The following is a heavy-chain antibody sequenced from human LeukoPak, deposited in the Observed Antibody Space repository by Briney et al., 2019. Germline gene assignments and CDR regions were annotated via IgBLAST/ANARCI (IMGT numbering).Heavy chain of an antibody. V-gene: IGHV3-73*01. Sequence: PAGSLRLSCAASGFTFSGSVMHWVRQASGQWLEWVGRIRSKANSYAPAYAASVKGRFTISRDDSKNTAYLQMNSLKTEDTAVYYCTGELFDYWGQGTLVTVSS. CDR2: IRSKANSYAP. CDR3: TGELFDY. D-gene: IGHD1-26*01. CDR1: GFTFSGSV. J-gene: IGHJ4*02.